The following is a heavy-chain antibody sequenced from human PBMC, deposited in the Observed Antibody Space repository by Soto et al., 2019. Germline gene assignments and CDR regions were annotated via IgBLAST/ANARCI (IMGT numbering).Heavy chain of an antibody. Sequence: QITLKESGPTLVKPTQSLTLTCTFSGISLSSSGVGVGWIRQPPGKALEWLALIYWDDDKRYSPSLKNRLTITKDSSKNQVVLTMTNMDPVGTARYYCAHRISTSSNWFDPWGQGILVTVSS. CDR1: GISLSSSGVG. D-gene: IGHD6-6*01. V-gene: IGHV2-5*02. CDR2: IYWDDDK. CDR3: AHRISTSSNWFDP. J-gene: IGHJ5*02.